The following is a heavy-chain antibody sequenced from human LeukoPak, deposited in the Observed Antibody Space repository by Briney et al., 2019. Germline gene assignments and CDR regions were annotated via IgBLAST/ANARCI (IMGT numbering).Heavy chain of an antibody. V-gene: IGHV3-30-3*01. CDR3: ARGARSGWYEPQHY. Sequence: GGSLRLSCAASGFTFSSYAMHWVRQAPGKGLEWVAVISYDGSNKYYADSVKGRFTISRDNSKNTLYLQMNSLRAEDTAVYYCARGARSGWYEPQHYWGQGTLVTVSS. D-gene: IGHD6-19*01. CDR1: GFTFSSYA. J-gene: IGHJ4*02. CDR2: ISYDGSNK.